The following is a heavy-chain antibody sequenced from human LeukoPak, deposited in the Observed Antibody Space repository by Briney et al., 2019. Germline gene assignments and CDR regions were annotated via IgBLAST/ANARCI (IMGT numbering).Heavy chain of an antibody. Sequence: PGRSLRLSCAAYGFTFSSYAMHWVRQAPGKGLEWVAVISYDGSNKYYADSVKGRFTISRDNSKNTLYLQMNSLRAEDTAVYYCARVAGSGSYFETYYFDYWGQGTLVTVSS. CDR3: ARVAGSGSYFETYYFDY. V-gene: IGHV3-30-3*01. J-gene: IGHJ4*02. CDR2: ISYDGSNK. D-gene: IGHD1-26*01. CDR1: GFTFSSYA.